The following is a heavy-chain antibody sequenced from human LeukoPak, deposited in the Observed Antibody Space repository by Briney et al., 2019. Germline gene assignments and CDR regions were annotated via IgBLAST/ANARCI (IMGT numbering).Heavy chain of an antibody. CDR3: AKRENYYDSSGYHYVGAFDI. CDR2: ISGGGGST. J-gene: IGHJ3*02. D-gene: IGHD3-22*01. CDR1: GFTFSTYA. Sequence: GGSLRLSCAASGFTFSTYAMSWVRQAPGKGLEWVSAISGGGGSTYYADSVRGRFTISRDNSKNTVYLQMNSLRAEDTAVYYCAKRENYYDSSGYHYVGAFDIWGQGTMVTLSS. V-gene: IGHV3-23*01.